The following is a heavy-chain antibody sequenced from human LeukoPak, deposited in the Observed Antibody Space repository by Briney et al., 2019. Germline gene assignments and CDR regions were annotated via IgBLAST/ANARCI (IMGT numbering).Heavy chain of an antibody. CDR3: ASSLTYYYDSSGYNPETDY. CDR1: GFTFSDYY. Sequence: GGSLRLSCAASGFTFSDYYMSWIRQAPGKGLEWVSYISSSGSTIYYADSVKGRFTTPRDNAKNSLYLQMNSLRAEDTAVYYCASSLTYYYDSSGYNPETDYWGQGTLVTVSS. D-gene: IGHD3-22*01. J-gene: IGHJ4*02. V-gene: IGHV3-11*01. CDR2: ISSSGSTI.